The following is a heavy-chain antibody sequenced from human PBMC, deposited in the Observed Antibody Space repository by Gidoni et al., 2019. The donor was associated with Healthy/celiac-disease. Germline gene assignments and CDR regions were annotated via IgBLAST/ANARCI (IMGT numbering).Heavy chain of an antibody. J-gene: IGHJ4*02. D-gene: IGHD1-26*01. Sequence: QVQLVQSGAEVKKPGSSGRVSCKASGDTFSSYAISWVRQAPGQGLEWMGGIIPIFGTSNYAQKFQGIVTITADESTSTAYMELSSLRSEDTAVYYCARGSPLRELLRPLDYWGQGTLVTVSS. CDR1: GDTFSSYA. CDR3: ARGSPLRELLRPLDY. CDR2: IIPIFGTS. V-gene: IGHV1-69*19.